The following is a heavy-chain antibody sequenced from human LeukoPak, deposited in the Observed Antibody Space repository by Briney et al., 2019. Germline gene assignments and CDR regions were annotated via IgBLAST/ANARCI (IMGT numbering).Heavy chain of an antibody. Sequence: PGGSLRLSCAASGFTFSSYWMSWVRQAPGKGLEWVANIKQDGSEKYYVDSVKGRFTISRDNAKNSLHLQMNSLRAEDTAVYYCARDGVGFHDSSGYYYGTTDYWGQGTLVTVSS. CDR3: ARDGVGFHDSSGYYYGTTDY. CDR1: GFTFSSYW. D-gene: IGHD3-22*01. CDR2: IKQDGSEK. J-gene: IGHJ4*02. V-gene: IGHV3-7*03.